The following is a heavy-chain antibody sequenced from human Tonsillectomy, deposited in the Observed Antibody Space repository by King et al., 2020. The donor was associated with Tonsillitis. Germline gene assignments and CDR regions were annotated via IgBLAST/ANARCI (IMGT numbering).Heavy chain of an antibody. V-gene: IGHV3-30-3*01. Sequence: VQLVESGGGVVQPGRSLRLSCAASGFTFSSYVMHWVRQAPGKGLEWVAVIPYDASFDYYADSVKGRFTISRDNSKNTLYLQMNSLRPEDTAVYYCAREGPRDDYNSGAFDVWGQGTMVTVSS. CDR3: AREGPRDDYNSGAFDV. D-gene: IGHD5-24*01. J-gene: IGHJ3*01. CDR1: GFTFSSYV. CDR2: IPYDASFD.